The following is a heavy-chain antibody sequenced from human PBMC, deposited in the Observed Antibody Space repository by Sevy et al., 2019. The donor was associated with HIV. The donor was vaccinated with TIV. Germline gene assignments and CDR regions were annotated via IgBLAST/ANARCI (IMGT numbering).Heavy chain of an antibody. Sequence: SETLSLTCTVSGGSLNTYGWSWIRQPPGKGLEWIGYADYNGGTNYNPSLRSRLTILVGTSERQFSLQLSSVTPADTAAYYCGRDNWGSIDNWGQGVLVTVSS. V-gene: IGHV4-59*01. D-gene: IGHD7-27*01. CDR1: GGSLNTYG. CDR2: ADYNGGT. CDR3: GRDNWGSIDN. J-gene: IGHJ4*02.